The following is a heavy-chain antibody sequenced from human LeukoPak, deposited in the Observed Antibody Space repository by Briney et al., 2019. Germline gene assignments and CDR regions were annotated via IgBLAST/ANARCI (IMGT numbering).Heavy chain of an antibody. V-gene: IGHV3-48*03. CDR3: ARGGLYCSSTSCSNYYYYYMDV. CDR2: ISSGGTI. J-gene: IGHJ6*03. Sequence: GGSLRLSXAATGFTFSSSEMNWVRRAPGKGLEWISYISSGGTIYYADSVKGRFTISRDNAKSSLYLQMNSLRAEDTAVYYCARGGLYCSSTSCSNYYYYYMDVWGKGTTVTVSS. CDR1: GFTFSSSE. D-gene: IGHD2-2*01.